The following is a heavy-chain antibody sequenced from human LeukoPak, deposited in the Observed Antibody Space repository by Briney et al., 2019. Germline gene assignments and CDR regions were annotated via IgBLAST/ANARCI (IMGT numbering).Heavy chain of an antibody. D-gene: IGHD6-19*01. V-gene: IGHV3-30-3*01. Sequence: GGSLRLSCAASGFTFSSYAMHWVRQAPGKGLEWVAVISYDGSNKYYADSVKGRFTISRDNSKNTLYLQMNSLRAEDTAVYYCARGAAVAGTGPHPRPTDYWGQGTLVTVSS. CDR3: ARGAAVAGTGPHPRPTDY. J-gene: IGHJ4*02. CDR2: ISYDGSNK. CDR1: GFTFSSYA.